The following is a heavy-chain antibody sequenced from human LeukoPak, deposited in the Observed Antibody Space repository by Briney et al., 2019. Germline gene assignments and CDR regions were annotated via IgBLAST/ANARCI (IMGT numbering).Heavy chain of an antibody. J-gene: IGHJ6*02. CDR2: IYYSGST. CDR1: GGSISSYY. CDR3: ASLVSGYCSGGSCSTYYGMDV. Sequence: PSETLSLTCTVSGGSISSYYWSWIRQPPGKGLEWIGYIYYSGSTNYNPSLKSRVTISVDTSTNQFSLKLSSVTAADTAVYYCASLVSGYCSGGSCSTYYGMDVWGQGTTVTVSS. V-gene: IGHV4-59*08. D-gene: IGHD2-15*01.